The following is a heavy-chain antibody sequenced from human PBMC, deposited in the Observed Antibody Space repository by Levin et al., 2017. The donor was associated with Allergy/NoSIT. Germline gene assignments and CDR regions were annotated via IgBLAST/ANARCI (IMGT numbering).Heavy chain of an antibody. J-gene: IGHJ4*02. V-gene: IGHV3-23*01. CDR1: RSTFSTYG. CDR3: AKDSSNSWFDY. D-gene: IGHD4-11*01. CDR2: ITDTGAAT. Sequence: SSETLSLTCAASRSTFSTYGMSWVRQAPGKGPDWVATITDTGAATYYPDSVRGRFTISRDNSKNTLYLQMNSLRVEDTALYYCAKDSSNSWFDYWGRGTLVTVSS.